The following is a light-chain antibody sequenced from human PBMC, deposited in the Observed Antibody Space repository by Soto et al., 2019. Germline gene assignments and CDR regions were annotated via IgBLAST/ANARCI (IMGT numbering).Light chain of an antibody. CDR2: EVS. CDR1: SSDVGSYNL. CDR3: CSDAGSSTYV. V-gene: IGLV2-23*02. Sequence: QSALTQPASVSGSPGQSITISCTGTSSDVGSYNLVSWYQQQPGKAPKVMIYEVSKRPSGVPNRFSGSKSGYTASLTISGLQAEDEADYYCCSDAGSSTYVFGTGTKVTVL. J-gene: IGLJ1*01.